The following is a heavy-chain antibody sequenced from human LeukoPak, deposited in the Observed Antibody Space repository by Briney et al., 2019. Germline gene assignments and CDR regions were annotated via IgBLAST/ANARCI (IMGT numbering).Heavy chain of an antibody. D-gene: IGHD3-22*01. CDR3: AGTYYYDSSGLPFQH. CDR1: GGSISSYY. J-gene: IGHJ1*01. CDR2: IYYSGST. V-gene: IGHV4-59*01. Sequence: SETLSITCTVSGGSISSYYWSWIRQPPGKGLEWIGYIYYSGSTNYNPSLKSRVTISVDTSKNQFSLKLSSVTTADTAVYYCAGTYYYDSSGLPFQHWGQGTLVTVSS.